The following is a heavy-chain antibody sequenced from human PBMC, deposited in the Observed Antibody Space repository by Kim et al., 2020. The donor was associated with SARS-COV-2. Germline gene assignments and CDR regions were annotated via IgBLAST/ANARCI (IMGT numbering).Heavy chain of an antibody. J-gene: IGHJ4*02. V-gene: IGHV3-21*01. CDR3: ASGIVVPGHY. CDR2: YI. Sequence: YICYADYVKDRFTIPRDNAKNSLYLQMNSLRAEDTAVYYCASGIVVPGHYWGQGTLVTVSS. D-gene: IGHD2-2*01.